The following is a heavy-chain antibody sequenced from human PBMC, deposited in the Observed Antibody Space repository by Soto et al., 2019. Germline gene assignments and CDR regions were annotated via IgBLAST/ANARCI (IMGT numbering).Heavy chain of an antibody. J-gene: IGHJ6*02. D-gene: IGHD5-18*01. CDR2: ISYDGSNK. CDR1: GFTFSSYA. CDR3: ARDDTRLGMFYGYAYYYYGMDV. Sequence: QVQLVESGGGVVQPGRSLRLSCAASGFTFSSYAMHWVRQAPGKGLEWVAVISYDGSNKYYADSVKGRFTISRDNSKNTLYLQMNSRRAEDTAVYYCARDDTRLGMFYGYAYYYYGMDVWGQGTTFTVSS. V-gene: IGHV3-30-3*01.